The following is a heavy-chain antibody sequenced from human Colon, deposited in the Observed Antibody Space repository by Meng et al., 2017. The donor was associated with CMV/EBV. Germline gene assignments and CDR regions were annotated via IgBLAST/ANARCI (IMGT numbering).Heavy chain of an antibody. Sequence: SITSNRFHWGCIRQPPGRGLEWIANIHLSGSTYYNPSLRSRVTILVDTSKNQFSLSLTSVTASDTATYYCARPGTDSSGWWDNWFDPWGQGILVTVSS. J-gene: IGHJ5*02. CDR3: ARPGTDSSGWWDNWFDP. D-gene: IGHD6-19*01. CDR1: SITSNRFH. CDR2: IHLSGST. V-gene: IGHV4-39*01.